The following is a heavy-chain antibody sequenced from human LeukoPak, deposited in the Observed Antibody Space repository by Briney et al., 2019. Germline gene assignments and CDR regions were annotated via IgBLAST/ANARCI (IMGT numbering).Heavy chain of an antibody. D-gene: IGHD3-22*01. CDR2: IYYSGST. V-gene: IGHV4-59*08. J-gene: IGHJ4*02. Sequence: KPSETLSLTCTVSGGSISSYYWRWIRQPPGKGREWIGYIYYSGSTKYNPSLKSRVTISVDTSKNQFSLKLSSVTAADTAVYYCARHYDSSGYWYYFDYWGQGTLVTVSS. CDR1: GGSISSYY. CDR3: ARHYDSSGYWYYFDY.